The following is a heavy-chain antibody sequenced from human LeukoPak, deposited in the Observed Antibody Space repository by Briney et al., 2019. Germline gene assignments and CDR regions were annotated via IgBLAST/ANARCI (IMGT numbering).Heavy chain of an antibody. J-gene: IGHJ4*02. CDR3: AKEGYSSGWYVGEFDY. D-gene: IGHD6-19*01. CDR1: GFTFSSYG. V-gene: IGHV3-33*06. CDR2: IWYDGSNK. Sequence: PGRSLRLSCAASGFTFSSYGMHWVRQAPGKGLEWVAVIWYDGSNKYYADSVKGRFTISRDNSKNTLYLQMNSLRAEDTAVYYCAKEGYSSGWYVGEFDYWGQGTLVTVSS.